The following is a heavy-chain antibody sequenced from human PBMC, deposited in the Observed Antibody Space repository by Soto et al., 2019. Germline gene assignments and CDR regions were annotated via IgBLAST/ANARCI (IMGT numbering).Heavy chain of an antibody. Sequence: EVQLVESGGGLVQPGRSLRLSCAASGFTFDDFAMHWVRQAPGKGLEWVSGISWNGATMGYGDSVSGRFTISRDNTKNSLYLQMNSLQPEDTALYYCAKDNGGYYAGSGNFEYWGQGTLVTVPS. CDR3: AKDNGGYYAGSGNFEY. V-gene: IGHV3-9*01. CDR1: GFTFDDFA. J-gene: IGHJ4*02. D-gene: IGHD3-22*01. CDR2: ISWNGATM.